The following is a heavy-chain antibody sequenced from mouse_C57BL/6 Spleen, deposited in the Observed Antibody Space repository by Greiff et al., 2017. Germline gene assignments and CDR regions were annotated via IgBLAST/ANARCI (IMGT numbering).Heavy chain of an antibody. Sequence: EVQRVESGGGLVKPGGSLKLSCAASGFTFSDYGMHWVRQAPEKGLEWVAYISSGSSTIYYADTVKGRFTISRDNAKNTLFLQMTSLRSEDTAMYYCARLSFNWDDYAMDDWGQGTSVTVSS. V-gene: IGHV5-17*01. CDR1: GFTFSDYG. J-gene: IGHJ4*01. CDR2: ISSGSSTI. CDR3: ARLSFNWDDYAMDD. D-gene: IGHD4-1*01.